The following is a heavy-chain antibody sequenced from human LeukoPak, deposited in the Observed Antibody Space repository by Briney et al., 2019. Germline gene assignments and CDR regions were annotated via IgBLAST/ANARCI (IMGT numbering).Heavy chain of an antibody. J-gene: IGHJ4*02. V-gene: IGHV3-9*02. CDR1: GFTSDAYA. D-gene: IGHD6-19*01. CDR2: ISWNSGSI. Sequence: GGSLRLSCAASGFTSDAYAMHWVRHAPGKGLEWVSGISWNSGSIGYADSVKGRFTISRDNAKNSLYLQMNSLRAEDTALYYCAMSGGWYEIDYWGQGTLVTVSS. CDR3: AMSGGWYEIDY.